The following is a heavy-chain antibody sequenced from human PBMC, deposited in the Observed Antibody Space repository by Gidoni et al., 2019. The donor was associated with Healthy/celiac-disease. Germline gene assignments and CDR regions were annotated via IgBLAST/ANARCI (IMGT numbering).Heavy chain of an antibody. CDR3: AKDDAYDSSGLDY. Sequence: EVQLVESGGGLVQPGRYLRLSCAASGFTFDDYAMHWVRQAPGKGLEWVSGISWNSGSIGYADSVKGRFTISRDNAKNSLYLQMNSLRAEDTALYYCAKDDAYDSSGLDYWGQGTLVTVSS. V-gene: IGHV3-9*01. CDR1: GFTFDDYA. CDR2: ISWNSGSI. J-gene: IGHJ4*02. D-gene: IGHD3-22*01.